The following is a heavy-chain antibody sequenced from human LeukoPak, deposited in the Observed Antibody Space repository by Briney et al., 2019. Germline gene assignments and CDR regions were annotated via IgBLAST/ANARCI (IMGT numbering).Heavy chain of an antibody. D-gene: IGHD3-22*01. CDR1: GYTFTSYA. V-gene: IGHV1-3*01. Sequence: ASVKVSCKASGYTFTSYAMHWVRQAPGQRLEWMGWINAGNGNTKYSQKFQGRVTITRDTSAGTAYMELSSLRSEDTAVYYCARAQYYYDSSGYYPTFDYWGQGTLVTVSS. CDR2: INAGNGNT. J-gene: IGHJ4*02. CDR3: ARAQYYYDSSGYYPTFDY.